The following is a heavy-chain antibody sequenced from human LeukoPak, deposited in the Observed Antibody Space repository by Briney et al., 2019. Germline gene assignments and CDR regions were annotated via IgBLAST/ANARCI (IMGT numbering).Heavy chain of an antibody. D-gene: IGHD3-10*01. CDR1: GGSIRSNY. J-gene: IGHJ6*03. CDR2: TYYSGST. CDR3: ARTYYGSGSLYYYYYYMDV. V-gene: IGHV4-59*07. Sequence: SDTLSLTCTVSGGSIRSNYWSWIRQPPGKGLEWLGYTYYSGSTNYNPSLKSRVRISVDTSKNQFSLKLSSVTAADTAVYYCARTYYGSGSLYYYYYYMDVWGKGTTVTVSS.